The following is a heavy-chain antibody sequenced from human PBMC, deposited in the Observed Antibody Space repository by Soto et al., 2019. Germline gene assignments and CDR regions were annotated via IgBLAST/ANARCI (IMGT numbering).Heavy chain of an antibody. CDR3: ARGTLDSSGDYCASCFGP. CDR2: IIPNNGGT. J-gene: IGHJ5*02. V-gene: IGHV1-2*02. D-gene: IGHD3-22*01. Sequence: QVQVVQSGAEVKKPGASVKVSCKASGYTFTGYYMHWVRQAPGQGLEWMGWIIPNNGGTKDAQKFQDRATMTRHTSISTAYMELSRLRSDDTAVYYCARGTLDSSGDYCASCFGPWGKGTLVTVSS. CDR1: GYTFTGYY.